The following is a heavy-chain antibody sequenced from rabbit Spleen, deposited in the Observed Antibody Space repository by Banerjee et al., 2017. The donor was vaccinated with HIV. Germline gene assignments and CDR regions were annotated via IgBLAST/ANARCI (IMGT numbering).Heavy chain of an antibody. J-gene: IGHJ4*01. V-gene: IGHV1S45*01. CDR1: GFAFNSVYD. D-gene: IGHD4-1*01. CDR2: MYSTIYYT. CDR3: ARVSETSGWGEDL. Sequence: QEQLVESGGGLVQPEGSLTLTCTASGFAFNSVYDMCWVRQAPGKGLEWIGYMYSTIYYTYYATWAKGRFTISKTSSTTVTLQMTSLTVADTATYFCARVSETSGWGEDLWGPGTLSPS.